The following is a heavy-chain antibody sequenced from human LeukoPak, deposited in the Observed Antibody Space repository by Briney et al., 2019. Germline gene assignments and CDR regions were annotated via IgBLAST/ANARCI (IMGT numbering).Heavy chain of an antibody. CDR1: GFTFSSYG. CDR3: AKDIQSGFGELLHTLFDY. Sequence: PGGSLRLSCAASGFTFSSYGMHWVRQAPGKGLEWVAFIRYDGSNKYYADSVKGRFTISRDNSKNTLYLQMNSLRAEDTAVYYCAKDIQSGFGELLHTLFDYWGQGTLVTVSS. D-gene: IGHD3-10*01. J-gene: IGHJ4*02. V-gene: IGHV3-30*02. CDR2: IRYDGSNK.